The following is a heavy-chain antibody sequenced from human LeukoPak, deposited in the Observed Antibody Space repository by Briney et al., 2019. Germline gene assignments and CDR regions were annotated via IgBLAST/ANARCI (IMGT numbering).Heavy chain of an antibody. Sequence: ASVKVSCKASGYTFTSYGISWVRQAPGQGLEWMGWINPNSGGTNYAQKFQGRVTMTRDTSISTAYMELSRLRSDDTAVYYCARDGSNIVVVPAAINYYYYYGMDVWGQGTTVTVSS. V-gene: IGHV1-2*02. D-gene: IGHD2-2*01. CDR2: INPNSGGT. J-gene: IGHJ6*02. CDR3: ARDGSNIVVVPAAINYYYYYGMDV. CDR1: GYTFTSYG.